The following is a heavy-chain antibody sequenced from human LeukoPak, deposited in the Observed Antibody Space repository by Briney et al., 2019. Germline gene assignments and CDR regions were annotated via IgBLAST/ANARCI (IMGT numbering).Heavy chain of an antibody. Sequence: PGRSLRLSCAASGFTFSGSAMLWVRDASGRGLVWVGGNRSKANSYATAYAASVKGRFTISRDDSKNTAYLQMNTLKTEDTAVYYCTRHDRINDIWGQGTMVTVSS. V-gene: IGHV3-73*01. D-gene: IGHD3-10*01. J-gene: IGHJ3*02. CDR1: GFTFSGSA. CDR3: TRHDRINDI. CDR2: NRSKANSYAT.